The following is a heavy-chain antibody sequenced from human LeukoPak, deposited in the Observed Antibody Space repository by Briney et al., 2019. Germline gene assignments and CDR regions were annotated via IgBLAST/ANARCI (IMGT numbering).Heavy chain of an antibody. CDR3: ARDFATTYDSSIYDF. CDR2: IKHDGSEK. V-gene: IGHV3-7*01. D-gene: IGHD3-22*01. CDR1: GFTFSNYW. J-gene: IGHJ4*02. Sequence: GGSLRPSCAASGFTFSNYWMTWVRQAPGKGLEWVANIKHDGSEKYYVDSVMGRLTVSRDNAKNSLYLQMDSLRGEDTAVYYCARDFATTYDSSIYDFWGQGTLVTVSS.